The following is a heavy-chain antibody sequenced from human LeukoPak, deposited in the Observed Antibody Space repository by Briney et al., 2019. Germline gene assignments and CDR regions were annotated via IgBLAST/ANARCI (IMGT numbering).Heavy chain of an antibody. J-gene: IGHJ4*02. D-gene: IGHD6-13*01. V-gene: IGHV3-23*01. CDR1: GFTFSSYG. Sequence: PGGSLRLSCAASGFTFSSYGMSWVRQAPGKGLEWVSAISGSGGSTYYADSVKGRFTISRDNAKNSLYLQMNSLRAEDMALYYCAKGLASSWTNSFDYWGQGTLVTVSS. CDR2: ISGSGGST. CDR3: AKGLASSWTNSFDY.